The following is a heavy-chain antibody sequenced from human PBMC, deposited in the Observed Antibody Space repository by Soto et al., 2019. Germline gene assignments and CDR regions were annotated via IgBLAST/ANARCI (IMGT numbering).Heavy chain of an antibody. J-gene: IGHJ4*02. V-gene: IGHV4-39*07. CDR3: ARDPVGATHCDS. CDR2: IYYSGST. Sequence: SETLSLTCTVSGGSISSSSYYWGWIRQPPGKGLEWIGSIYYSGSTYYNPSLKSRVTISVDTSKNQFSLKLSSVTAADTAIYYCARDPVGATHCDSWGQGAPVTVSS. CDR1: GGSISSSSYY. D-gene: IGHD1-26*01.